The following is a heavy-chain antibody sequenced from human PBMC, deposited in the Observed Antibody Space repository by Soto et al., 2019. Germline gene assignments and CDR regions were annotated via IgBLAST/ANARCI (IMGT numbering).Heavy chain of an antibody. CDR3: ARVALGYDYADV. Sequence: ASVKVSCKAFGYTFNAFYMHWVRQAPGQGLEWMGVINPSGDGTSYAQKFQGRVTMTRDTSTSTVYMELSSLRSEDTAVYYCARVALGYDYADVWGLGTTVTVSS. V-gene: IGHV1-46*02. CDR2: INPSGDGT. D-gene: IGHD4-17*01. J-gene: IGHJ6*02. CDR1: GYTFNAFY.